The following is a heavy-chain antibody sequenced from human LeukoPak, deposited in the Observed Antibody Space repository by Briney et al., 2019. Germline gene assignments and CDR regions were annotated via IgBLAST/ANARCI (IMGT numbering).Heavy chain of an antibody. CDR2: IYYSGST. D-gene: IGHD6-19*01. CDR1: GGSISSSGYY. V-gene: IGHV4-39*01. Sequence: SETLSLTCTVSGGSISSSGYYWGWIRQPPGKGLEWIGSIYYSGSTYYNPSLKSRVTISVDTSKNQFSLKLSSVTAADTAVYYCARGVTPRGIAVAGSTYFDYWGQGTLVTVSS. J-gene: IGHJ4*02. CDR3: ARGVTPRGIAVAGSTYFDY.